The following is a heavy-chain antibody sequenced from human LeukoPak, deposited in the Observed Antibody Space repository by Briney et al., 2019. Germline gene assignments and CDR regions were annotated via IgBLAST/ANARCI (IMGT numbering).Heavy chain of an antibody. D-gene: IGHD1-26*01. CDR2: ISGGGGNT. J-gene: IGHJ4*02. V-gene: IGHV3-23*01. CDR1: GFTFNNYA. Sequence: GGSLRLSCAASGFTFNNYAMSWVRQAPGKGLEWVSAISGGGGNTYYADSVKGRFTISSDNSKNTVYLQMSSLRAEDTAIYYCAKRNSGTFDYWGQGTLVTVSS. CDR3: AKRNSGTFDY.